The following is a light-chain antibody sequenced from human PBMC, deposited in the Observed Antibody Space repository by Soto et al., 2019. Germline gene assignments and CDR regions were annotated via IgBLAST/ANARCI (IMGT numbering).Light chain of an antibody. CDR2: GAS. Sequence: EIVLQQSPATLSLSPGERATLSCRASQSVSSNLAWYQQKPGQAPRLLIYGASTRATGIPARFSGSGSGTDFTLTISRLEPEDFAVYYCQQYGSSRWTFGQGTKVDIK. CDR3: QQYGSSRWT. J-gene: IGKJ1*01. CDR1: QSVSSN. V-gene: IGKV3-20*01.